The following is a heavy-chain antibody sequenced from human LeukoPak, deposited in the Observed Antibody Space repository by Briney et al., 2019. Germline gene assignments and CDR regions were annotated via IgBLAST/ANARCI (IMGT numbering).Heavy chain of an antibody. D-gene: IGHD3-10*01. CDR1: GFTFSSYS. J-gene: IGHJ6*02. CDR2: ISSSSSTI. V-gene: IGHV3-48*04. Sequence: PGGSLRLSCAASGFTFSSYSMNWVRQAPGKGLEWVSYISSSSSTIYYADSVKGRFTISRDNAKNSLYLQMNSLRAEDTAVYYCARGGVIKPYGMDVWGQGTAVTVSS. CDR3: ARGGVIKPYGMDV.